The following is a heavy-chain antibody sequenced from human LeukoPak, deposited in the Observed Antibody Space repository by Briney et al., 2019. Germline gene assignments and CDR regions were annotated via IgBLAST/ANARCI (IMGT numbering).Heavy chain of an antibody. CDR2: IFTTGST. J-gene: IGHJ2*01. V-gene: IGHV4-4*07. Sequence: ASETLSLTCTVSGGSISSYYWSWIRQPAGKGLEWIGRIFTTGSTNYNPSLKSRVSISIDTSKNQFSLKLSSVTAADTAVYYCARDRLGTYWYFDLWGRGTLVTVSA. CDR1: GGSISSYY. CDR3: ARDRLGTYWYFDL. D-gene: IGHD1-7*01.